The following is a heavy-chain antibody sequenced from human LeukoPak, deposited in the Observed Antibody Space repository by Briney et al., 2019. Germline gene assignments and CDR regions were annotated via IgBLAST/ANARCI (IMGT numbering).Heavy chain of an antibody. CDR1: GGSISGYY. CDR3: ARCDSVTALDY. J-gene: IGHJ4*02. V-gene: IGHV4-59*01. CDR2: NYYNENT. D-gene: IGHD5-18*01. Sequence: PSETLSLTCTVSGGSISGYYWSWIRQPPGKGLEWIGYNYYNENTNYNPSLKSRATISVDTSKNQFSLKLTSVTAADTAVYYCARCDSVTALDYWGQGTLVTVFS.